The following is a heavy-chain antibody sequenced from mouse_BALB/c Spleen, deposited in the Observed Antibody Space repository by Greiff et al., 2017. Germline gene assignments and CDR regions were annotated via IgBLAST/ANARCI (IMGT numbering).Heavy chain of an antibody. CDR1: GYTFTSYW. CDR2: IDPSDSET. Sequence: QVQLQQSGAELVKPGAPVKLSCKASGYTFTSYWMNWVKQRPGRGLEWIGRIDPSDSETHYNQKFKDKATLTVDKSSSTAYIQLSSLTSEDSAVYYCASHYYGNYDAMDYWGQGTSVTVSS. D-gene: IGHD2-1*01. V-gene: IGHV1-69*02. CDR3: ASHYYGNYDAMDY. J-gene: IGHJ4*01.